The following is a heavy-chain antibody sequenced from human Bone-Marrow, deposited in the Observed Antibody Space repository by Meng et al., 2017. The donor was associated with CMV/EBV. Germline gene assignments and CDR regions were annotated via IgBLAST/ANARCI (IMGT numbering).Heavy chain of an antibody. V-gene: IGHV4-59*01. CDR2: IYYSGST. D-gene: IGHD2-15*01. Sequence: SETLSLTCTVSGGSISSYYWSWIRQPPGKGLEWIGYIYYSGSTNYNPSLKSRVTISVDTSKSQFSLNLSSVTAADTAVYYCARDGGYYYFDYWGQGALVTVSS. J-gene: IGHJ4*02. CDR1: GGSISSYY. CDR3: ARDGGYYYFDY.